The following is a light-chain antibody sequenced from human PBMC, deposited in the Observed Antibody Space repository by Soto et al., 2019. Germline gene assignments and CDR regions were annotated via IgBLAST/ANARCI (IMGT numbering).Light chain of an antibody. CDR3: QQYVTSSPRT. V-gene: IGKV3-20*01. Sequence: IVLKQSPGTLSLSPWERATLSCMAGHTISSSYLAWYHQKPGQAPRLLMYGISRRATGIPDRFSGSGSGTDFTLTITRLEPEDFAVYYCQQYVTSSPRTFGQGTKVDIK. J-gene: IGKJ1*01. CDR1: HTISSSY. CDR2: GIS.